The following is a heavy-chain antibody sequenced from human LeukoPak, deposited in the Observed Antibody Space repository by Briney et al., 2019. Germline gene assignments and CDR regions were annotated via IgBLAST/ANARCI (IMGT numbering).Heavy chain of an antibody. Sequence: SETLSLTCTVSGGSISSSNYFWGWIRQPPGKGLEWIGSIYYSGSTYYNPSLKSRVTISVDTSKNQFSVKVTSVTAADTAVYYCARDRTTSTFDIWGQGTMVTVSS. J-gene: IGHJ3*02. CDR2: IYYSGST. D-gene: IGHD2-2*01. V-gene: IGHV4-39*07. CDR1: GGSISSSNYF. CDR3: ARDRTTSTFDI.